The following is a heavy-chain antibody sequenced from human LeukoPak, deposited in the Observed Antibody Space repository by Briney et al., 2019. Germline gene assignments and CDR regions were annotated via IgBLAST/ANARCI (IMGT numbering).Heavy chain of an antibody. CDR2: INPSGGST. CDR3: ARSASPYYDFWSGQNWFDP. CDR1: GYTFTSYY. J-gene: IGHJ5*02. Sequence: ASVKVSCKASGYTFTSYYMHWVRQAPGQGLEWMGIINPSGGSTSYAQKFQGRVTMTRDTSTSTAYMELRSLRSDDTAVYYCARSASPYYDFWSGQNWFDPWGQGTLVTVSS. V-gene: IGHV1-46*01. D-gene: IGHD3-3*01.